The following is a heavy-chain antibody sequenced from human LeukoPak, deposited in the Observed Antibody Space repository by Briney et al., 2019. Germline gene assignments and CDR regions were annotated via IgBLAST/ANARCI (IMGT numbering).Heavy chain of an antibody. V-gene: IGHV3-7*01. CDR2: LKPDGSDK. CDR1: GFTFSTSW. Sequence: GGSLRLSCAASGFTFSTSWMSWVRLAPGKGLEWLANLKPDGSDKSYVDSVKGRFTISRDNAKNSLYLQMNSLRAEDTAVYYCARSGLVDAFDIWGQGTMVTVSS. D-gene: IGHD2-21*01. J-gene: IGHJ3*02. CDR3: ARSGLVDAFDI.